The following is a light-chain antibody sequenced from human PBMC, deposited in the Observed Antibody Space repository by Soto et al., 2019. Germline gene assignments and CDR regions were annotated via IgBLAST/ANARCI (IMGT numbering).Light chain of an antibody. V-gene: IGKV3-15*01. Sequence: EVVMTQSPGTLSVSPGERATLSCRASQSVSSNLAWYQQKPGQAPRLLIYGASTRATGIPARFSGSGSETEFTLTISSLQSEDFAVYYCQQFYNWPRTFGQGTKGISN. CDR2: GAS. CDR1: QSVSSN. J-gene: IGKJ1*01. CDR3: QQFYNWPRT.